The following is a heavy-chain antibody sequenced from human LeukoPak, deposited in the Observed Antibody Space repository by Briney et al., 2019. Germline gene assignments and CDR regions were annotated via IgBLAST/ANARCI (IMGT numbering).Heavy chain of an antibody. D-gene: IGHD3-22*01. CDR1: GYTFTGYY. V-gene: IGHV1-2*06. CDR3: ARGTPGYDSSGEVAY. Sequence: ASVKVSCKASGYTFTGYYMHWVRQAPGQGLEWMGRINPNSGGTNYAQKFQGRVTMTRDTSISTAYMELSRLRSDDTAVYYCARGTPGYDSSGEVAYWGQGTLVTVSS. J-gene: IGHJ4*02. CDR2: INPNSGGT.